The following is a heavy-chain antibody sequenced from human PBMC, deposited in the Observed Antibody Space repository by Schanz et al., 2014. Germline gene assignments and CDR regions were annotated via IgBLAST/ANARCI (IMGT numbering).Heavy chain of an antibody. CDR1: GFSLNTYG. CDR3: ASPSGYSDYGTYFDF. Sequence: QAQLMESGGGVVQPGTSLILSCSVSGFSLNTYGIHWFRQPAGKGLEWVAVISYDGSNKYYADSVKGRFTISRDNSKNTLYLQMNSLRAEDTAVYYCASPSGYSDYGTYFDFWGQGTLVNVSS. CDR2: ISYDGSNK. D-gene: IGHD5-12*01. J-gene: IGHJ4*02. V-gene: IGHV3-30*19.